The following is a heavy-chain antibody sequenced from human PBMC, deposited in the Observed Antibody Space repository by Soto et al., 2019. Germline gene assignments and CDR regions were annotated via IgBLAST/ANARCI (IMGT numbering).Heavy chain of an antibody. CDR2: IWYDGSNK. CDR3: GRGWRNTYYYDSSGYYLDY. CDR1: GFTFSSYG. Sequence: GGPLRLSCASSGFTFSSYGMHWVRQAPGKGLEWVAVIWYDGSNKYYADSVKGRFTISRDNSKNTLYPQMSSLRAEDTAVYYGGRGWRNTYYYDSSGYYLDYWGQGTLVTVSS. V-gene: IGHV3-33*01. J-gene: IGHJ4*02. D-gene: IGHD3-22*01.